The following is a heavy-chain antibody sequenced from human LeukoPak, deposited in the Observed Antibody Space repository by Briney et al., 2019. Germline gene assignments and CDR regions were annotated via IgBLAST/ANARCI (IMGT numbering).Heavy chain of an antibody. CDR2: IYHSGST. D-gene: IGHD3-10*01. CDR1: GYSISSGYY. Sequence: PSETLSLTCAVSGYSISSGYYWGWIRQPPGKGLEWIGSIYHSGSTYYNPSLKSQVTISVDTSKNQFSLKLSSVTAADTAVYYCARHVTTMVRGVILINRFDPWGQGTLVTVSS. V-gene: IGHV4-38-2*01. CDR3: ARHVTTMVRGVILINRFDP. J-gene: IGHJ5*02.